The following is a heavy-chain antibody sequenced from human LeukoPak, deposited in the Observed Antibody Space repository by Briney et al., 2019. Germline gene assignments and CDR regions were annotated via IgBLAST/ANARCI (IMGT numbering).Heavy chain of an antibody. D-gene: IGHD6-19*01. CDR1: GFTFSSYG. V-gene: IGHV3-30*02. CDR2: IRYDGSNK. Sequence: GGSLRLSCAASGFTFSSYGMHWVRQAPGKGLEWVAFIRYDGSNKYYADSVKGRFTISRDNAKNSLYLQMNSLRAEDAAVYYCARDKAVAGLFDPWGQGTLVTVSS. J-gene: IGHJ5*02. CDR3: ARDKAVAGLFDP.